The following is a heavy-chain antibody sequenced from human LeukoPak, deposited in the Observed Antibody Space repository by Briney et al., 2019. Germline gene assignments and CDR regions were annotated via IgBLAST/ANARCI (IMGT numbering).Heavy chain of an antibody. J-gene: IGHJ4*02. Sequence: GRSLRLSCAASGFTFDDYAMHWVRQAPGKGLEWVSGISWNSGSIGYADSVKGRFTISRDNAKYSLYLQMNSLRAEDTALYYCAKEGSSGFDYWGQGALVTVSS. CDR1: GFTFDDYA. CDR2: ISWNSGSI. D-gene: IGHD6-19*01. CDR3: AKEGSSGFDY. V-gene: IGHV3-9*01.